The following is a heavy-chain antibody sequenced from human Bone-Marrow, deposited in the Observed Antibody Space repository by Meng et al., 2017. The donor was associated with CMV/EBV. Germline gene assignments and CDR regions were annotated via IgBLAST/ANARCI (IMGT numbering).Heavy chain of an antibody. D-gene: IGHD1-26*01. CDR1: GYPFPCYY. CDR3: ARYNIVGATTGYYFDY. Sequence: SGYPFPCYYMHWVRQAPGQGLEWMGWINPNSGGTNYAQKFQGRVTMTRDTSISTAYMELSRLRSDDTAVYYCARYNIVGATTGYYFDYWGQGTLVTVSS. J-gene: IGHJ4*02. CDR2: INPNSGGT. V-gene: IGHV1-2*02.